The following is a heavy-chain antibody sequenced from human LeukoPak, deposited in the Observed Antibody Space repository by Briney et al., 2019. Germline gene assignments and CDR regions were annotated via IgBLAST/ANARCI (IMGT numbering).Heavy chain of an antibody. CDR2: ISYNGVIK. CDR3: ARAKDGTNILDY. V-gene: IGHV3-30-3*01. D-gene: IGHD5-24*01. CDR1: GFTFSTYT. Sequence: GGSLRLSCAASGFTFSTYTMYWVRQAPGKGLEWVTLISYNGVIKYYADSVKGRFTISRDNSKNTLYLQMDTLRAEDTAVYYCARAKDGTNILDYWGQGTLVTVSS. J-gene: IGHJ4*02.